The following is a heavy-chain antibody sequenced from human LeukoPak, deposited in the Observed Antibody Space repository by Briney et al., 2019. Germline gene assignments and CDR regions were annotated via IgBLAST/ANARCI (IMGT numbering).Heavy chain of an antibody. CDR2: INQSGST. J-gene: IGHJ6*03. CDR3: ARGELVIVPAVNYYYYYMDV. D-gene: IGHD2-2*01. Sequence: PSETLSLTCAVYGGSLSGYYWSWIRQPPGKGLEWIGEINQSGSTNYNPSLKSRVTISVDTSKNQFSLKLSSVTAADTAVYYCARGELVIVPAVNYYYYYMDVWGKGTTVTVSS. CDR1: GGSLSGYY. V-gene: IGHV4-34*01.